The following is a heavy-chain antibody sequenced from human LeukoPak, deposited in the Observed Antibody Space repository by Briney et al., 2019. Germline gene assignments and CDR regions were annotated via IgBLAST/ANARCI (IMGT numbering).Heavy chain of an antibody. CDR3: AKASVVVAATPRFYYGMDV. CDR1: GFTFSSYG. J-gene: IGHJ6*02. V-gene: IGHV3-30*18. CDR2: ISYDGSNK. D-gene: IGHD2-15*01. Sequence: GGSLRLSCVASGFTFSSYGMHWARQAPGKGLEWVAVISYDGSNKYYADSVKGRFTISRDNSENTLYLQMNSLRAEDTAVYYCAKASVVVAATPRFYYGMDVWGQGTTVTVSS.